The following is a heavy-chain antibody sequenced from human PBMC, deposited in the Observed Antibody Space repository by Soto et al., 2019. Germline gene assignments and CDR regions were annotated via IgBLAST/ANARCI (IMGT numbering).Heavy chain of an antibody. Sequence: EVLLVESGGGLVQPGGSLRLSCAASGFTFSTFWMDWVRQAPGKGLEWVAKIKEDGSEKYYADSVKGRFIISRDNARNSVDLKMNSLRAEGTAVYYCARVRPGNYRGYWGQGTLVTVSS. J-gene: IGHJ4*02. D-gene: IGHD3-10*01. CDR3: ARVRPGNYRGY. CDR1: GFTFSTFW. V-gene: IGHV3-7*03. CDR2: IKEDGSEK.